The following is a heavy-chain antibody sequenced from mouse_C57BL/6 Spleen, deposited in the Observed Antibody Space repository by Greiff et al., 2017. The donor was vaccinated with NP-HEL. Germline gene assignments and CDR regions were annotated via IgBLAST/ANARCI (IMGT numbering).Heavy chain of an antibody. D-gene: IGHD2-4*01. Sequence: EVKLVESGGGLVQPGGSMKLSCVASGFTFSNYWMNWVRQSPEKGLEWVAQIRLKSDNYATHYAESVKGRFTISRDDSKSSVYLQMNNLRAEDTGIYYCTYYDFFAYWGQGTLVTVSA. J-gene: IGHJ3*01. CDR2: IRLKSDNYAT. CDR1: GFTFSNYW. V-gene: IGHV6-3*01. CDR3: TYYDFFAY.